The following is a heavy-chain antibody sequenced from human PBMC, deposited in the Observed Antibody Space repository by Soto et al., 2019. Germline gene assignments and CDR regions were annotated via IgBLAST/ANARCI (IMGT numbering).Heavy chain of an antibody. D-gene: IGHD6-19*01. CDR1: GGSISSYY. Sequence: SETLSLTCTVSGGSISSYYWSWIRQPQGKGWEWIGYIYYSGSTNYNPSLKSRVTISVDTSKNQFSLKLSSVTAADTAVYYCARGRPQMSLSRIAVHHYDYWGQGTLVTVSS. J-gene: IGHJ4*02. V-gene: IGHV4-59*01. CDR2: IYYSGST. CDR3: ARGRPQMSLSRIAVHHYDY.